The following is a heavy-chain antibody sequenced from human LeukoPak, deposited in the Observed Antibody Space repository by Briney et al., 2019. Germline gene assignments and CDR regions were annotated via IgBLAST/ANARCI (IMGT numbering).Heavy chain of an antibody. J-gene: IGHJ4*02. CDR3: TRSGTYVFDF. CDR2: IKQDGSDI. Sequence: GGSLRLSCAAPGFTFSSYAMSWVRQAPGKGLEWVANIKQDGSDIYYVDSVKGRFTISRDNAKNSLYLQMNSLRAEDTAVYYCTRSGTYVFDFWGQGTLVTVSS. CDR1: GFTFSSYA. V-gene: IGHV3-7*01. D-gene: IGHD1-26*01.